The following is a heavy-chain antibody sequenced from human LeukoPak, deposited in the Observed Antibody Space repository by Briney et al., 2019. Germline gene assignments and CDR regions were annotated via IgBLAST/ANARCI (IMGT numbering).Heavy chain of an antibody. D-gene: IGHD5-18*01. Sequence: PGGPLRLSCAASGFTFSSYSMNWVRQAPGKGLEWVSSISSSSSYIYYADSVKGRFTISRDNAKNSLYLQMNSLRAEDTAVYYCARLTPVTRAFDIWGQGTMVTVSS. J-gene: IGHJ3*02. CDR1: GFTFSSYS. V-gene: IGHV3-21*01. CDR2: ISSSSSYI. CDR3: ARLTPVTRAFDI.